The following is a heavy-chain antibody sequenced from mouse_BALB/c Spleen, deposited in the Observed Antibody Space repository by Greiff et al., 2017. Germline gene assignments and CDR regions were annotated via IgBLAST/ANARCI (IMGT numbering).Heavy chain of an antibody. V-gene: IGHV2-6-7*01. CDR3: ARETTTALYAMDY. Sequence: VQLKESGPGLVAPSQSLSITCTVSGFSLTGYGVNWVRQPPGKGLEWLGMIWGDGSTDYNSALKSRLSISKDNSKSQVFLKMNSLQTDDTARYYCARETTTALYAMDYWGQGTSVTVSS. CDR1: GFSLTGYG. D-gene: IGHD1-2*01. CDR2: IWGDGST. J-gene: IGHJ4*01.